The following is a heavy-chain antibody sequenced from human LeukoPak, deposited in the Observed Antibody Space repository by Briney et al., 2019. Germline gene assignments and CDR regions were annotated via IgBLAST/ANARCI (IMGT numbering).Heavy chain of an antibody. J-gene: IGHJ3*02. CDR1: VYTVTQLS. CDR3: ATPSWANAFYI. Sequence: ASVTLSCTVSVYTVTQLSIHWVRQSPGKGLGWVGGFDPEDGETIYAQKFQGRVTMTEDTSTDTAYLKLSSLRSEDTALYYCATPSWANAFYIWGQGKMVTPSS. CDR2: FDPEDGET. V-gene: IGHV1-24*01. D-gene: IGHD3-16*01.